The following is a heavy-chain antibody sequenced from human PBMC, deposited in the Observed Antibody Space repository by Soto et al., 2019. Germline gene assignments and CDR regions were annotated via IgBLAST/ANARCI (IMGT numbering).Heavy chain of an antibody. CDR3: AKVERNNYDRSGYYSSPLF. D-gene: IGHD3-22*01. V-gene: IGHV3-23*01. CDR2: ISGSGGTT. CDR1: GFTLSSYA. J-gene: IGHJ4*02. Sequence: EVQLLESGGGLVQPGGSLRLSCAASGFTLSSYAMSWVRQAPGKGLEWVSAISGSGGTTYYADSVKGRFTISRDTSKNTMYLQMNSLRDEDTAVYYCAKVERNNYDRSGYYSSPLFWGQGTLVTVSS.